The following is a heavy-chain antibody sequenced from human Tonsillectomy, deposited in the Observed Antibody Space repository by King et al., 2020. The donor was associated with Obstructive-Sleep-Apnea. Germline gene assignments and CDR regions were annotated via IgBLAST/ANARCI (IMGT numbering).Heavy chain of an antibody. J-gene: IGHJ5*02. Sequence: QLQESGPGLVKPSETLSLTCTVSGGSISSSSYYWGWIRQPPGKGLEWIGSIYYSGSTYYNPSLKSRVTISVDTSKNQFSLKLSSVTAADTAVYYCARDYCSSTSCYAGNWFDPWGQGTLVTVSS. CDR3: ARDYCSSTSCYAGNWFDP. CDR2: IYYSGST. D-gene: IGHD2-2*01. V-gene: IGHV4-39*07. CDR1: GGSISSSSYY.